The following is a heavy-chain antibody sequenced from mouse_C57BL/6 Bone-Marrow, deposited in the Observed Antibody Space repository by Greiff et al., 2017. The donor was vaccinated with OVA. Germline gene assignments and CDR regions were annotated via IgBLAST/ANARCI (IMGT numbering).Heavy chain of an antibody. CDR2: IDPENGDT. CDR1: GFNIKDDY. V-gene: IGHV14-4*01. CDR3: TTYDYSYFGD. Sequence: VQLQQSGAELVRPGASVKLSCTASGFNIKDDYMHWVKQRPEQGLEWIGWIDPENGDTEYASKFQGKATITADTSSNTAYLQLSSLTSEDTAVYSCTTYDYSYFGDWCEGATLTVAS. D-gene: IGHD2-4*01. J-gene: IGHJ2*01.